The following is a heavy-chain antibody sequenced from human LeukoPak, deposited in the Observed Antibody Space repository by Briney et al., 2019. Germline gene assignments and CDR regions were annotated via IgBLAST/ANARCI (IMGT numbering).Heavy chain of an antibody. CDR1: GGSISSYY. J-gene: IGHJ5*02. V-gene: IGHV4-38-2*02. CDR2: IYHSGST. CDR3: ARAQYCSSTSCYGEGFDP. D-gene: IGHD2-2*01. Sequence: SETLSLTCTVSGGSISSYYWGWIRQPRGKGLEWIGSIYHSGSTYYNPSLKSRVTISVDTSKNQFSLKLSSVTAEDTTVYYCARAQYCSSTSCYGEGFDPWGQGTLVTVSS.